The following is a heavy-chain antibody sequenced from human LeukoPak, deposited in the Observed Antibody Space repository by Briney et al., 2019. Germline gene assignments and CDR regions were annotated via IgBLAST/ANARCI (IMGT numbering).Heavy chain of an antibody. Sequence: GASVKVSCEASGYTFTDYYMHWVRQAPGQGFEWMGRINSNSGGTNYAQNFQGRVTMTRDTSISTVYMELISLRSDDTAVYYCAREMNYDDYRTSDYWGQGTLVTVSS. V-gene: IGHV1-2*02. CDR2: INSNSGGT. D-gene: IGHD4-17*01. CDR1: GYTFTDYY. J-gene: IGHJ4*02. CDR3: AREMNYDDYRTSDY.